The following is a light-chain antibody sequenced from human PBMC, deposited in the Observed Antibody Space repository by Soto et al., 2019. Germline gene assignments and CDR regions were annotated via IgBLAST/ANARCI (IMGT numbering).Light chain of an antibody. CDR2: AAS. CDR1: HDVYSK. V-gene: IGKV3-15*01. CDR3: QHYANWPLT. J-gene: IGKJ4*01. Sequence: EIVMTHSPFTLSVSPGERVTLSCRASHDVYSKLAWYQQKAGHAPRLLIYAASTRATGLPARFSGSGSGTEFTLTISSLQSEDFAIYYCQHYANWPLTFGGGTKVDIK.